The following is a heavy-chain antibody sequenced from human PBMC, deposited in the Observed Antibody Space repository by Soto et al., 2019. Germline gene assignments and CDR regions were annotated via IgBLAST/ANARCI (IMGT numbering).Heavy chain of an antibody. CDR1: CGSISSSSYY. D-gene: IGHD2-21*02. Sequence: PSETLSLTCTVSCGSISSSSYYWGWIRQPPGKGLEWIGSIYYSGSTYYNPSLKSRVTISVDTSKNQFSLKLSSVTAADTAVYYCARLPRSYCGGDCYSGNWFDPWGQGTLVTVSS. CDR2: IYYSGST. V-gene: IGHV4-39*01. J-gene: IGHJ5*02. CDR3: ARLPRSYCGGDCYSGNWFDP.